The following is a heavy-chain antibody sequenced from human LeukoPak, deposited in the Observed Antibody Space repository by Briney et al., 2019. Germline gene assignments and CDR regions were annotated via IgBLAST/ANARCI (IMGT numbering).Heavy chain of an antibody. J-gene: IGHJ5*02. D-gene: IGHD1-26*01. Sequence: ASETLSLTCTVSGGSISSYYWSWIRQPAGKGLEWIGRINTSGSTNYNPSLKSRVTMSVDTSKNQFSLRLSSVTAADTAVYYCARESVGATPNWLDPWGQGTLVTVSS. V-gene: IGHV4-4*07. CDR3: ARESVGATPNWLDP. CDR2: INTSGST. CDR1: GGSISSYY.